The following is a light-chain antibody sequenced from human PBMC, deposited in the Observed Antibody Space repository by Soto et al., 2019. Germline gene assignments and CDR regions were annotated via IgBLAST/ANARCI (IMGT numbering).Light chain of an antibody. CDR1: QSVSRNY. CDR2: AAS. CDR3: QQYGSSPVT. Sequence: EIVLTQAPGTLSLSPGERATLSCRASQSVSRNYIAWYQQKPGQAPRLLISAASSRATDIPDRFRGSGAGTDFTLTISGLEAEDVAVYYCQQYGSSPVTFGQGTRLEIK. J-gene: IGKJ5*01. V-gene: IGKV3-20*01.